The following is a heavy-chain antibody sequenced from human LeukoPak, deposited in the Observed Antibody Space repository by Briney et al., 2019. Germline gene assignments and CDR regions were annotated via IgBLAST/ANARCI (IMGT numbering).Heavy chain of an antibody. CDR2: INHSGST. CDR1: GGSFSGYY. D-gene: IGHD6-6*01. J-gene: IGHJ5*02. CDR3: ARRYFRIAARRVWFDP. Sequence: SETLSLTCAVYGGSFSGYYWSWIRQPPGKGLEWIGEINHSGSTNYNPSLKSRVTISVDTSKNQFSPKLSSLTAADTAVYYCARRYFRIAARRVWFDPWGQGTLVTVSS. V-gene: IGHV4-34*01.